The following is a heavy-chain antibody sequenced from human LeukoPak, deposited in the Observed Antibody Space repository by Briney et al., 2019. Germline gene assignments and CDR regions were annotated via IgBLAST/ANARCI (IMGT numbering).Heavy chain of an antibody. V-gene: IGHV4-38-2*02. J-gene: IGHJ4*02. CDR3: AKYYYDSSGYYFDY. CDR1: GYSISSGYY. D-gene: IGHD3-22*01. CDR2: IYHSGST. Sequence: PSETLSLTCTVSGYSISSGYYWGWIRQPPGKGLEWIGSIYHSGSTYYNPSLKSRVTISVDTSKNQFSLELSSVTAADTAVYYCAKYYYDSSGYYFDYWGQGTLVTVSS.